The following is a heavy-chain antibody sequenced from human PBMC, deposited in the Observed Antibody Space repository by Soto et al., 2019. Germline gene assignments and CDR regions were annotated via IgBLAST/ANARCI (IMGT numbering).Heavy chain of an antibody. CDR1: GDSISDDY. Sequence: QVQLQESGPGLVKPSETLSLTCTVSGDSISDDYWTWIRQPPGKALEWIGYVYYSGSTSYNPSFKSRVTSSVDTSKTQFSLKLSSVTAADTAVYYCARVRTTLDFYYYYMDVWGIGTTVTASS. CDR3: ARVRTTLDFYYYYMDV. CDR2: VYYSGST. D-gene: IGHD2-2*01. V-gene: IGHV4-59*08. J-gene: IGHJ6*03.